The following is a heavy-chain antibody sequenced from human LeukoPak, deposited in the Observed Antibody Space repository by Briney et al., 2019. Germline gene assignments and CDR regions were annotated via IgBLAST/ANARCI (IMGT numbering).Heavy chain of an antibody. J-gene: IGHJ4*02. CDR1: GGTFSSYA. D-gene: IGHD6-19*01. Sequence: SVKVSCKASGGTFSSYAISWVRQAPGQGLEWMGGIIPVFGTANYAQKFQGRVTITADESTSTAYMELSSLRSEDTAVYYCARDHSSGLYYFYYWGQGTLVTVSS. CDR3: ARDHSSGLYYFYY. V-gene: IGHV1-69*13. CDR2: IIPVFGTA.